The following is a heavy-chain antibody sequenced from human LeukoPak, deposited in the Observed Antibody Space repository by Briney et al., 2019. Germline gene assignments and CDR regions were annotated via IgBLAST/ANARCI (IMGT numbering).Heavy chain of an antibody. CDR3: ARDGYCSSTSCYTNNWFDP. D-gene: IGHD2-2*03. J-gene: IGHJ5*02. CDR1: GFTFSNYG. CDR2: ISYDGSNK. V-gene: IGHV3-30*03. Sequence: GGTLRLSCAASGFTFSNYGMSWVRQAPGKGLEWVAVISYDGSNKYYADSVKGRFTISRDNSKNTLYLQMNSLRAEDTAVYYCARDGYCSSTSCYTNNWFDPWGQGTLVTVSS.